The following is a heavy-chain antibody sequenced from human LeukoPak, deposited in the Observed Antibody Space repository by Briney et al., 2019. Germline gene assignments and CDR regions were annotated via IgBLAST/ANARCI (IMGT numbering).Heavy chain of an antibody. CDR3: AKRTKWLNYFDY. D-gene: IGHD5-12*01. J-gene: IGHJ4*02. Sequence: AGSLRLSCEASGFTFSHYGMHWVRQAPGKGLEWVAVIWSDATNQYYADSVKGRFTISRDNSKNTLYLQMNSLRAEDTAVYYCAKRTKWLNYFDYWGQGTLVTVSS. CDR1: GFTFSHYG. V-gene: IGHV3-30*02. CDR2: IWSDATNQ.